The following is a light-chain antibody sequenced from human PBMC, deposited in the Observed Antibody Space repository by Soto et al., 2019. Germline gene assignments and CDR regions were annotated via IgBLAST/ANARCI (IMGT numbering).Light chain of an antibody. J-gene: IGKJ1*01. CDR2: AAS. V-gene: IGKV1-39*01. CDR3: QQSYSTTST. CDR1: QSISSY. Sequence: DIQMTQSPSSLSASVGDRATITCRASQSISSYLNWYQQKPGKAPKLLIYAASSLQSGVPSRFSGSGSGTDFTLTISSLQPEDFATYYCQQSYSTTSTFGQGTK.